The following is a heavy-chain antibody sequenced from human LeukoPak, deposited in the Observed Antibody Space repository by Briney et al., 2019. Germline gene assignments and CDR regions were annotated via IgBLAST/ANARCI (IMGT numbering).Heavy chain of an antibody. V-gene: IGHV1-24*01. J-gene: IGHJ4*02. CDR2: FDPEDGET. D-gene: IGHD2-2*01. Sequence: ASVKVSCKVSGYTLTELSMHWVRQAPGKGLEWMGGFDPEDGETIYAQKFQGRVTMTEDTSTDTAYVELSSLRSEDTAVYYCATAVGCSSTSCYEYWGQGTLVTVSS. CDR1: GYTLTELS. CDR3: ATAVGCSSTSCYEY.